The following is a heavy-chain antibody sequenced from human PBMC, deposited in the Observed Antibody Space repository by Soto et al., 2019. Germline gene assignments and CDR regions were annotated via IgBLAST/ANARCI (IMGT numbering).Heavy chain of an antibody. J-gene: IGHJ4*02. CDR3: ARQGNGAVGFDY. CDR2: FYPGDSDT. V-gene: IGHV5-51*01. D-gene: IGHD1-26*01. Sequence: PGESLKISCKGSGYYFPSYWIGWVRQMPGKGPEWMGIFYPGDSDTRYSPSFQGQVTISADRSISTAYLQWSSLKPSDTAMYYCARQGNGAVGFDYWGQGTLVTVSS. CDR1: GYYFPSYW.